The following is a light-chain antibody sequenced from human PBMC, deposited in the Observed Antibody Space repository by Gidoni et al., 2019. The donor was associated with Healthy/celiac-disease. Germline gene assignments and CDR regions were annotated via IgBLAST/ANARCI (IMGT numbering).Light chain of an antibody. J-gene: IGKJ5*01. Sequence: EIVLTQSPGTLSLSPGERATIYCRASQSVSSSSSSMVHPDRFSGSGSGTDFTLTISRLEPEDFAVYYCHQYGSSPQTITFGQGTRLEIK. CDR2: VHP. CDR1: QSVSSS. CDR3: HQYGSSPQTIT. V-gene: IGKV3-20*01.